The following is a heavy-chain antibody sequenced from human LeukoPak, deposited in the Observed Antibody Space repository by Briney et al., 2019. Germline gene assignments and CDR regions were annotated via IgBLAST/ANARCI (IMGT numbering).Heavy chain of an antibody. CDR2: IQYEGNK. Sequence: GGSLRLSCAASEFTFSDYVMHWVRQAPGKGLEWVAPIQYEGNKFYADSVKGRFTISRDNSKNTLYLQMNSLRVEDTALYYCAREWTYSSGWSAAGYWGQGTLVAVSS. J-gene: IGHJ4*02. CDR3: AREWTYSSGWSAAGY. V-gene: IGHV3-30*04. D-gene: IGHD6-19*01. CDR1: EFTFSDYV.